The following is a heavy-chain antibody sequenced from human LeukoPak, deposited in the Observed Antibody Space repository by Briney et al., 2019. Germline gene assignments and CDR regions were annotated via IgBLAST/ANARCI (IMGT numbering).Heavy chain of an antibody. Sequence: GGSLRLSCAASGFTFSSYAMHWVRQAPGKGLEWVAVLSYDGSNKYYADSVKGRFTISRDNSKNTLYLQMNSLRAEDTAVYYCARDWDLGYCSGGSCSGRSSFNYWGQGTLVTVSS. J-gene: IGHJ4*02. CDR1: GFTFSSYA. CDR3: ARDWDLGYCSGGSCSGRSSFNY. CDR2: LSYDGSNK. D-gene: IGHD2-15*01. V-gene: IGHV3-30-3*01.